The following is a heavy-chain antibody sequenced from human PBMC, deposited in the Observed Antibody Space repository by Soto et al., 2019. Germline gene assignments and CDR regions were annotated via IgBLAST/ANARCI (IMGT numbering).Heavy chain of an antibody. D-gene: IGHD6-19*01. Sequence: SETLSLTCAVYGGSFSGYYWSWIRQPPGKGLEWIGEINHRGSTNYNPSLKGRVTTSVDTSKNQFSLRLTSVTAADTAVYYCARGGSSDWQVALDIWGQGTMVTVSS. CDR3: ARGGSSDWQVALDI. V-gene: IGHV4-34*01. J-gene: IGHJ3*02. CDR1: GGSFSGYY. CDR2: INHRGST.